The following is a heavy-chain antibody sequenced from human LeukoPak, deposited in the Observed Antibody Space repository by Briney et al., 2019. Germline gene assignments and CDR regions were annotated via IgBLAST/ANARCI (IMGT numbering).Heavy chain of an antibody. D-gene: IGHD3-10*01. J-gene: IGHJ6*03. V-gene: IGHV4-39*01. CDR3: ARDSGSYPDYYYYMDV. CDR1: GGSISSSSYY. CDR2: IYYSGST. Sequence: PSETLSLTCTVSGGSISSSSYYWGWIRRPPGKGLEWIGSIYYSGSTYYNPSLKSRVTISVDTFKNQFSLKLSSVTAADTAVYYCARDSGSYPDYYYYMDVWGKGTTVTISS.